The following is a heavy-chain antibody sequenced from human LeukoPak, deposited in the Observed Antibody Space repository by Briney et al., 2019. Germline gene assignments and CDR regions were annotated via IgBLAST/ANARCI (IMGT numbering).Heavy chain of an antibody. CDR1: GGTFSSYA. Sequence: SVKVSCKASGGTFSSYAISWVRQAPGQGLEWMGGIIPIFGTANYAQKFQGRVTMTEDTSTDTAYMELSSLRSEDTAVYYCATPVPAAMIYYYYGMDVWGQGTTVTVSS. J-gene: IGHJ6*02. D-gene: IGHD2-2*01. CDR2: IIPIFGTA. V-gene: IGHV1-69*06. CDR3: ATPVPAAMIYYYYGMDV.